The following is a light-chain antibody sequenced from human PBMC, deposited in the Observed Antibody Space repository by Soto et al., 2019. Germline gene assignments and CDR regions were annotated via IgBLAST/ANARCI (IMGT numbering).Light chain of an antibody. J-gene: IGKJ2*01. CDR3: PQGYRTPPYP. V-gene: IGKV1-39*01. CDR1: QSISSY. Sequence: DIQMTQSPSSLSASVGDRVTITCRASQSISSYLNWYQQKPGKAPKLLIYAASSLQSGVPSRFSGSGSGTDFTLTNSSLETENFSTYLLPQGYRTPPYPFGQGTKLEIK. CDR2: AAS.